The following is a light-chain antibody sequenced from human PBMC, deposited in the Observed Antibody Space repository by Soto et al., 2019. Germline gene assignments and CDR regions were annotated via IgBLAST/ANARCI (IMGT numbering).Light chain of an antibody. CDR1: SSDIGSNP. Sequence: QSALTQPPSASGTPGQGVTISCSGRSSDIGSNPVNWYQQLPGTAPRLLIYSYNQRPSGVPDRFSGSKSGTSASLAISGLQSEDDSDYSCAAWDGNRKAYVFRTSTNVTDL. CDR3: AAWDGNRKAYV. J-gene: IGLJ1*01. CDR2: SYN. V-gene: IGLV1-44*01.